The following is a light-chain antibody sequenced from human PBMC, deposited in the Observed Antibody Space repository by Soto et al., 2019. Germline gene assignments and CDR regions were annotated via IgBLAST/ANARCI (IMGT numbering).Light chain of an antibody. V-gene: IGKV1-39*01. J-gene: IGKJ4*01. CDR2: AAS. CDR1: QSISSY. Sequence: DIQMTQSPSSLSASVGDRVTITCRASQSISSYLNWYQQKPGKXXKXXIYAASSLQSGVPSRFSGSGSGTDLTITISSLQPEDSETYYCLQDFNYPLTFGGGTKVDIK. CDR3: LQDFNYPLT.